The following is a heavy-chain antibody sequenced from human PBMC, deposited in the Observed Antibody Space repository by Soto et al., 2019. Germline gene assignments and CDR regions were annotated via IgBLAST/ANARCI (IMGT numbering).Heavy chain of an antibody. D-gene: IGHD4-17*01. Sequence: EVQLVESGGGLVKPGGSPRLSCAASGFTFSSYSMNWVRQAPGKGLEWVSSISSSSSYIYYADSVKGRFTISRDNAKNSLYLQMNSLRAEDTAVYYCASPLFLSTVTTNYYYYGMDVWGQGTTVTVSS. CDR2: ISSSSSYI. CDR1: GFTFSSYS. J-gene: IGHJ6*02. V-gene: IGHV3-21*01. CDR3: ASPLFLSTVTTNYYYYGMDV.